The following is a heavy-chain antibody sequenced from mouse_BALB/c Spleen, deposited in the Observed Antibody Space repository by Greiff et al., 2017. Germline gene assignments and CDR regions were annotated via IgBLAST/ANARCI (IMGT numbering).Heavy chain of an antibody. CDR2: IDPSDSYT. CDR1: GYTFTSYW. CDR3: ARAGFAY. V-gene: IGHV1-59*01. J-gene: IGHJ3*01. Sequence: QVQLQQPGAELVKPGASVKMSCKASGYTFTSYWMHWVKQRPGQGLEWIGVIDPSDSYTSYNQKFKGKATLTVDTSSSTAYMQLSSLTSEDSAVYYCARAGFAYWGQGTLVTVSA.